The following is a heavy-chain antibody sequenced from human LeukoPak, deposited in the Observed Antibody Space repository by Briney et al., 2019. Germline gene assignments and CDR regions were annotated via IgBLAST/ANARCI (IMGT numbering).Heavy chain of an antibody. J-gene: IGHJ6*03. V-gene: IGHV4-39*01. CDR1: GGSISSSSYY. Sequence: SETLSLTCTVSGGSISSSSYYWGWIRQPPGKGLEWIGSIYYSGSTYYNPSLKSRVTISVDTSKNQFSLKLSSVTAADTAVYYCATPSALAAAGPSYYMDVWGKGTTVTISS. D-gene: IGHD6-13*01. CDR2: IYYSGST. CDR3: ATPSALAAAGPSYYMDV.